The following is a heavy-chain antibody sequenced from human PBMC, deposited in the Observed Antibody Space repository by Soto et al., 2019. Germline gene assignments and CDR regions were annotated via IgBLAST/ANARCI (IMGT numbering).Heavy chain of an antibody. Sequence: SETLSLTCTVSGGSISSGDYYWSWIRQPPGKGLEWIGYIYYSGSTYYNPSLKSRVTISVDTSKNQFSLKLSSVTAADTAVYYCASQGYCNNGVCDAFDIWGQGTMVTVSS. D-gene: IGHD2-8*01. CDR1: GGSISSGDYY. CDR3: ASQGYCNNGVCDAFDI. V-gene: IGHV4-30-4*01. CDR2: IYYSGST. J-gene: IGHJ3*02.